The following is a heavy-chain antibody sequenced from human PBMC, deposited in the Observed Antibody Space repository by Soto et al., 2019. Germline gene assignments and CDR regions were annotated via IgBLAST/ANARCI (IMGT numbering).Heavy chain of an antibody. CDR1: GFTFSSYA. CDR3: ARVGNYDILKELDY. J-gene: IGHJ4*02. D-gene: IGHD3-9*01. V-gene: IGHV3-64*01. Sequence: GGSLRLSCAASGFTFSSYAMHWVRQAPGKGLEYVSAISSNGGSTYYANSVKGRFTISRDNSKNTLYLQMGSLRAEDRAVYYCARVGNYDILKELDYWGQGTLVTVSS. CDR2: ISSNGGST.